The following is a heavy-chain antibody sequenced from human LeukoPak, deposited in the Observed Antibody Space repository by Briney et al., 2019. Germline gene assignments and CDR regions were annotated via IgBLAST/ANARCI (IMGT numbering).Heavy chain of an antibody. CDR2: IYYSGST. Sequence: SETLSLTCTVSGGSISSSNYYWGWIRQPPGKGLEWLGSIYYSGSTYYNPSLKSRVTISVDTSKNQFSLKLSSVTAADTAVYYCARPWFGTAMVIEDAFDIWGQGTMVTVSS. CDR3: ARPWFGTAMVIEDAFDI. V-gene: IGHV4-39*01. CDR1: GGSISSSNYY. D-gene: IGHD5-18*01. J-gene: IGHJ3*02.